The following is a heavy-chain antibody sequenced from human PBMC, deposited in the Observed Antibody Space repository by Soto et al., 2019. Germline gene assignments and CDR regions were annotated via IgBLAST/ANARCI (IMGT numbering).Heavy chain of an antibody. CDR2: ISGSGGST. V-gene: IGHV3-23*01. D-gene: IGHD2-2*01. Sequence: GGSLRFSCAASGFTFSSYAMSWVRQAPGKGLEWVSAISGSGGSTYYADSVKGRFTISRDNSKNTLYLQMNSLRAEDTAVYYCVKDGPVIVVVPAAMRGYFDYWGQGTLVTVSS. CDR3: VKDGPVIVVVPAAMRGYFDY. J-gene: IGHJ4*02. CDR1: GFTFSSYA.